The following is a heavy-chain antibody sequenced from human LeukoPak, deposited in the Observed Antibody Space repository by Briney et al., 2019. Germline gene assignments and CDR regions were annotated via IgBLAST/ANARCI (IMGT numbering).Heavy chain of an antibody. D-gene: IGHD4-23*01. CDR2: IYSSGSP. CDR1: GDSISNYH. V-gene: IGHV4-4*07. Sequence: SETLSLTCTVSGDSISNYHWSWIRQPAGRGLEWIGRIYSSGSPSYNPSLKSRVTISKDKSKNQFSLKLSSVTAADTAVYYCARDNGDNSGIWDCWGQGTLVTVSS. J-gene: IGHJ4*02. CDR3: ARDNGDNSGIWDC.